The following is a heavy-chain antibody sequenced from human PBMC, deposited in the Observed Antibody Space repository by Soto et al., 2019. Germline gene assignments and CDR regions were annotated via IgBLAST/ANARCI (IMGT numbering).Heavy chain of an antibody. CDR1: GFTFSSYA. V-gene: IGHV3-30-3*01. D-gene: IGHD6-13*01. J-gene: IGHJ4*02. CDR3: AREVGSSSWFDY. CDR2: ISYDGSNK. Sequence: GGSLRLSCAASGFTFSSYAMHWVRQAPGKGLEWVAVISYDGSNKYYADSVKGRFTISRDNSKNTLYLQMNSLRAEDTAVYYCAREVGSSSWFDYWGQGTLVTVSS.